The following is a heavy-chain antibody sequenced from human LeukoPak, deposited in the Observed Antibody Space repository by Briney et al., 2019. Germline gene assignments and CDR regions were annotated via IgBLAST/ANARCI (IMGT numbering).Heavy chain of an antibody. Sequence: RSLRLSCTASGFTFGDYAMSWVRQAPGKGLEWVGFIRSKAYGGTTEYAASVKGRFTISRDDSKSIAYLQMNSLKTEDTAVYYCTRALPYYYDSSGYLNYWGQGTLVTISS. V-gene: IGHV3-49*04. J-gene: IGHJ4*02. CDR3: TRALPYYYDSSGYLNY. CDR1: GFTFGDYA. CDR2: IRSKAYGGTT. D-gene: IGHD3-22*01.